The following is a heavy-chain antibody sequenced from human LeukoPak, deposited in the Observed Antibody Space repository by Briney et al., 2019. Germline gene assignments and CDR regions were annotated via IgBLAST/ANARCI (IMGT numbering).Heavy chain of an antibody. CDR3: ARDELGEPTYYFDY. V-gene: IGHV3-30-3*01. D-gene: IGHD3-10*01. CDR1: GFTFSSYA. Sequence: GGSLRLSCAASGFTFSSYAMHWVRQAPGKGLEWVAVISYDGSNKYYADSVKGQFTISRDNSKNTLYLQMNSLRAEDTAVYYCARDELGEPTYYFDYWGQGTLVTVSS. CDR2: ISYDGSNK. J-gene: IGHJ4*02.